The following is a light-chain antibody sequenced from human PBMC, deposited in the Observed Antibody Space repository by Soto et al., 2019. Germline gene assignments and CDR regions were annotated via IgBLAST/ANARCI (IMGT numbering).Light chain of an antibody. CDR3: QQRSNWPPLT. J-gene: IGKJ4*01. Sequence: EIVMTQSPATLSVSPGARATLSCRASQSVGSDLVWYQHKPGQAPRLLIYDASNRATGIPARFSGSGSGTDFTLTISSLEPEDFAVYYCQQRSNWPPLTFGGGTKVDI. CDR2: DAS. CDR1: QSVGSD. V-gene: IGKV3-11*01.